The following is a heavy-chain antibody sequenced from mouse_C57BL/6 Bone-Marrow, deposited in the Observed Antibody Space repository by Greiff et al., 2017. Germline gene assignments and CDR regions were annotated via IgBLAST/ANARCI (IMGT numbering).Heavy chain of an antibody. Sequence: VQLQQSGAELARPGASVKLSCKASGYTFTSYGIGWVKQRTGQGLEWIGEIYPRSGNTNYNDKFKGKAKLTADKSSSTASMELRSLTSEDSAVYFCARKGTKLITTVALDYWGQGTTLTVSS. V-gene: IGHV1-81*01. CDR2: IYPRSGNT. CDR1: GYTFTSYG. D-gene: IGHD1-1*01. J-gene: IGHJ2*01. CDR3: ARKGTKLITTVALDY.